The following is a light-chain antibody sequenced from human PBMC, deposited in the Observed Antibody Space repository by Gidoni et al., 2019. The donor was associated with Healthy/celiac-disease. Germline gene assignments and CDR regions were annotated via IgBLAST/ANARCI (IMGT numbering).Light chain of an antibody. CDR1: QDISNY. Sequence: DIQMTQSPSSLSASVGDRVTITCQASQDISNYLNWYQQKPGKAPKLLICDASNLETGVPSRFSGSGSGTDFTFTISSLQTEDVATYFCQQHDNLPYTFGQGTNLEIK. CDR2: DAS. CDR3: QQHDNLPYT. J-gene: IGKJ2*01. V-gene: IGKV1-33*01.